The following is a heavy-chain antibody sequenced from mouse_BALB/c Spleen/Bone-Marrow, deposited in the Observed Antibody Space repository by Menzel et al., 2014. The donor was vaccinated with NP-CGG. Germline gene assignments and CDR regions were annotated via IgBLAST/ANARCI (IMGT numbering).Heavy chain of an antibody. J-gene: IGHJ2*01. CDR2: IYYSGTV. CDR1: GISITTGNYR. CDR3: ARDYRYFDF. Sequence: EVKLEESGLGLVKPSPTVSLTCTVTGISITTGNYRWSWIRQFPGNKLEWIGYIYYSGTVTYNPSLTSRTTITRDTSKNHSLLEMNSLSAEDTATYCCARDYRYFDFWGQGATLTISS. D-gene: IGHD2-14*01. V-gene: IGHV3-5*02.